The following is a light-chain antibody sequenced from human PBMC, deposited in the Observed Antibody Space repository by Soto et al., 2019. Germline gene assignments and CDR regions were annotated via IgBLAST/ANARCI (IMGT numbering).Light chain of an antibody. CDR3: QQYNKWFSIT. J-gene: IGKJ5*01. CDR1: QSISSN. CDR2: RTS. Sequence: EIVMTQTTDTLSVSPGERATLSCRASQSISSNLAWYQQKPGQAPRLLMFRTSSRATGFPARFSGSGSGTEFNLTISSLQSEDFAVYYCQQYNKWFSITFGQ. V-gene: IGKV3-15*01.